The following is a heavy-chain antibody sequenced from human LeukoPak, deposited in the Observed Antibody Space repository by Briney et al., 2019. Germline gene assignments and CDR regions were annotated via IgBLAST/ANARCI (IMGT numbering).Heavy chain of an antibody. CDR2: IIPIFGTA. J-gene: IGHJ5*02. CDR3: ASSDYYDFWSGGNWFDP. V-gene: IGHV1-69*05. D-gene: IGHD3-3*01. CDR1: GGTFSSYA. Sequence: GASVKVSCKASGGTFSSYAISWVRQAPGQGLEWMGGIIPIFGTANYAQKFQGRVTITTDESTSTAYMELSSLRSEDTAVYYCASSDYYDFWSGGNWFDPWGQGTLGTVSS.